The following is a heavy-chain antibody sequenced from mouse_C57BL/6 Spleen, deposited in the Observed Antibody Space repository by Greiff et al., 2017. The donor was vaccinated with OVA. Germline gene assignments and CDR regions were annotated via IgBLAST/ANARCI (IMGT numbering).Heavy chain of an antibody. V-gene: IGHV1-52*01. Sequence: QVQLQQPGAELVRPGSSVKLSCKASGYTFTSYWMHWVKQRPIQGLEWIGNIDPSDSETHYNQQFKDKATLTVDKSSSTAYMQLSSLTSEDSAVYNCARRYYGRGYGMEYWGQGTTVTVSS. CDR2: IDPSDSET. CDR3: ARRYYGRGYGMEY. D-gene: IGHD1-1*01. J-gene: IGHJ4*01. CDR1: GYTFTSYW.